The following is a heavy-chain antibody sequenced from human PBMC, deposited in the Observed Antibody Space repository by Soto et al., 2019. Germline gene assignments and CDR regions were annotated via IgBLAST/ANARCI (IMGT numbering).Heavy chain of an antibody. J-gene: IGHJ4*02. D-gene: IGHD3-16*02. CDR2: IYSGGST. V-gene: IGHV3-66*01. CDR1: GFTVSSNY. Sequence: EVQLVESGGGLVQPGGSLRLSCAASGFTVSSNYMSWVRQAPGKGLEWVSVIYSGGSTYYADSVKGRFTISRDNSKNTLYLQMNSLRAGDTAVYYCAREADYDYVWGSYRYFDYWGQGTLVTVSS. CDR3: AREADYDYVWGSYRYFDY.